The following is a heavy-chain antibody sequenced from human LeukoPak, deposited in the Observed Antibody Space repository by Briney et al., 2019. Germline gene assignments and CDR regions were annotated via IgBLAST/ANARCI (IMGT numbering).Heavy chain of an antibody. V-gene: IGHV3-30*02. CDR2: IRYDGSNK. D-gene: IGHD6-13*01. Sequence: GGSLRLSFAASGFTFSSYGMHWVRQAPGKGLEWVAFIRYDGSNKYYADSVKGRFTISRDNSKNTLYLQMNSLRAEDTAVYYCAKSLWYSSSSNWFDPWGQGTLVTVSS. CDR3: AKSLWYSSSSNWFDP. CDR1: GFTFSSYG. J-gene: IGHJ5*02.